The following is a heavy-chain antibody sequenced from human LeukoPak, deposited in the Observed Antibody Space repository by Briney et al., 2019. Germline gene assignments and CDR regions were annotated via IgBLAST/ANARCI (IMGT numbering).Heavy chain of an antibody. J-gene: IGHJ4*02. CDR1: GGSISSYY. CDR3: ARDNRGITMVRGVPHTIYYFDY. CDR2: IYTSGST. Sequence: SETLSLTCTVSGGSISSYYWSWIRQPAGKGQEWIGRIYTSGSTNYNPSLKSRVTMSVDTSKNQFSLKLSSVTAADTAVYYCARDNRGITMVRGVPHTIYYFDYWGQGTLVTVSS. D-gene: IGHD3-10*01. V-gene: IGHV4-4*07.